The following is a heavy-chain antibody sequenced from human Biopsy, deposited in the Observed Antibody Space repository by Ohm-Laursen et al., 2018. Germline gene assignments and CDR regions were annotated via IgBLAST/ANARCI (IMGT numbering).Heavy chain of an antibody. J-gene: IGHJ3*01. CDR3: AREDEGLLRALDL. Sequence: PPGTLSLTCTVSGASMTGYFWTWVRQPAGKGLEWIGHIYTIGDTTYNPSLESRVTMSLDTSENQFSLKMTSLTAADTAVYFCAREDEGLLRALDLWGQGTMVTVSS. CDR1: GASMTGYF. CDR2: IYTIGDT. V-gene: IGHV4-4*07. D-gene: IGHD3-3*01.